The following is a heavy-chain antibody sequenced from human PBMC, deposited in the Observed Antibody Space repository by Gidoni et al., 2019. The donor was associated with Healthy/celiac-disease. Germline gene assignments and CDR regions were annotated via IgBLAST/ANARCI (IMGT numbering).Heavy chain of an antibody. J-gene: IGHJ4*02. CDR1: GFTFSSYW. D-gene: IGHD3-10*01. CDR3: AREGPRSGSYYNWLDY. V-gene: IGHV3-74*01. Sequence: EVQLVESGGGLVQPGGSLRLSCAASGFTFSSYWMHWVRQAPGKGLVWVSRINSDGSSTSYADSVKGRFTISRDNAKNTLYLQMNSLRAEDTAVYYCAREGPRSGSYYNWLDYWGQGTLVTVSS. CDR2: INSDGSST.